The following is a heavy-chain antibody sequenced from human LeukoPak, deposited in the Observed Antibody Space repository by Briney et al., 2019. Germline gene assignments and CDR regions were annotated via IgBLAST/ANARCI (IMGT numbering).Heavy chain of an antibody. Sequence: GASVKVSCKASGYTFTGYYMHWVRQAPGQGLEWMGWINPNSGGTNYAQKFQGRVTMTRDTSISTAYMELSRLRSDDTAVYYCARVGTRGQNCLGYWGQGTLVTVSS. CDR2: INPNSGGT. V-gene: IGHV1-2*02. J-gene: IGHJ4*02. CDR3: ARVGTRGQNCLGY. D-gene: IGHD1-1*01. CDR1: GYTFTGYY.